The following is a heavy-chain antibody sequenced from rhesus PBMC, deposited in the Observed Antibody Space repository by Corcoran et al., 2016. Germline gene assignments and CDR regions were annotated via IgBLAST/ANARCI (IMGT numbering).Heavy chain of an antibody. D-gene: IGHD3-34*01. CDR2: VDPEDGEA. J-gene: IGHJ4*01. CDR3: ATDVLSGVIINFGY. V-gene: IGHV1-111*02. Sequence: EVQLVQSGAEVKKPGASVKISCKASGYTFTDDYLHWVRQAPGKGLEWMGRVDPEDGEAKHAQKLQDKVTITADMSTDTAYMELSSLRSEDTAVYYCATDVLSGVIINFGYWGQGVLVTVSS. CDR1: GYTFTDDY.